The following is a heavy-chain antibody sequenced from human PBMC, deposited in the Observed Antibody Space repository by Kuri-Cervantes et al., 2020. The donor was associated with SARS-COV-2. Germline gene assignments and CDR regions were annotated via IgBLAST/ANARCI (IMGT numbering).Heavy chain of an antibody. D-gene: IGHD1-7*01. CDR3: AREGGRYNWNFRVFG. Sequence: SVKVFCKASGVTFSIFDMSWVRLAPGQGPEWMGRIIGMTGTVHYAQNFKGRVTVTADASTSTAYTELSSLRSEDTAVYYCAREGGRYNWNFRVFGWGQGTLVTVSS. CDR2: IIGMTGTV. CDR1: GVTFSIFD. V-gene: IGHV1-69*11. J-gene: IGHJ4*02.